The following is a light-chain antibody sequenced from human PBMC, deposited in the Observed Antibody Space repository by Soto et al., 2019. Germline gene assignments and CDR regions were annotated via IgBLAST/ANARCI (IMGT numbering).Light chain of an antibody. J-gene: IGKJ1*01. CDR2: GAS. CDR1: QSVSSN. CDR3: QQYNNWPRP. V-gene: IGKV3-15*01. Sequence: EIVMTQSPATLSVSPGERATLSCRASQSVSSNLAWYQQKPGQAPRLLIYGASTRATVIPARFSGSGSVTEFTLTISSLQSAYLAVYYCQQYNNWPRPFGQGTKVE.